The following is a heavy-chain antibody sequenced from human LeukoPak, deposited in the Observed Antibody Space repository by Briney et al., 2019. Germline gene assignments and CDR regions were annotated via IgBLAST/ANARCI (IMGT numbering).Heavy chain of an antibody. J-gene: IGHJ4*02. Sequence: SGTLSLTCTVSGGSISSYYWSWIRQPPGKGLEWIGYIYYSGSTNHNPSLKSRATISIDTSKNQISLKLSSVTAADTAVYYCARGRDALTLSSFTRWGEGCLVSVS. CDR3: ARGRDALTLSSFTR. CDR1: GGSISSYY. CDR2: IYYSGST. D-gene: IGHD3-10*02. V-gene: IGHV4-59*08.